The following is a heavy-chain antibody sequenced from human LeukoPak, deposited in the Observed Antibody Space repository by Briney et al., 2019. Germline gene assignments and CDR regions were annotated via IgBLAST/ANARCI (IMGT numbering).Heavy chain of an antibody. Sequence: SQTLSLTCAISGDTVSNKNAAWNWIRQPPSRGLEWLGRTYYRSKWYNDYAVSVKGRIDINPDTSKNQFSLRLNPVTPEDTAVYFCAREGVGATMANWGQGTLVTVSS. CDR1: GDTVSNKNAA. D-gene: IGHD1-26*01. V-gene: IGHV6-1*01. CDR3: AREGVGATMAN. CDR2: TYYRSKWYN. J-gene: IGHJ4*02.